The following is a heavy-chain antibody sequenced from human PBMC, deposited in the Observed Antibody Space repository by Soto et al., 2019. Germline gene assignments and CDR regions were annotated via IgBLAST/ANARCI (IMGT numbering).Heavy chain of an antibody. J-gene: IGHJ5*02. Sequence: SETLSLTCTVSGGSISSGGYYWSWIRQHPGKGLEWIGYIYYSGSTYYNPSLKSRVTISVDTSKNQFSLKLSSVTAADTAVYYCAREDSGSYLDWFDPWGQGTLVTVSS. D-gene: IGHD1-26*01. V-gene: IGHV4-31*03. CDR1: GGSISSGGYY. CDR3: AREDSGSYLDWFDP. CDR2: IYYSGST.